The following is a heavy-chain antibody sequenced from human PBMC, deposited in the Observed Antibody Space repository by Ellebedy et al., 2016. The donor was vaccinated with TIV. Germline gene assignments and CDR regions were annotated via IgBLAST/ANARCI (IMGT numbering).Heavy chain of an antibody. CDR1: GFTFSDYY. J-gene: IGHJ3*02. V-gene: IGHV3-11*06. CDR3: AGVYCGGDCYFAFDI. CDR2: ISSSGSYT. Sequence: GESLKISCAASGFTFSDYYMSWIRRAPGKGLEWVSYISSSGSYTNYADSVKGRFTMSRDNAKNSLSLQMNSLRAEDTAVYYCAGVYCGGDCYFAFDIWGQGTVVTVSS. D-gene: IGHD2-21*02.